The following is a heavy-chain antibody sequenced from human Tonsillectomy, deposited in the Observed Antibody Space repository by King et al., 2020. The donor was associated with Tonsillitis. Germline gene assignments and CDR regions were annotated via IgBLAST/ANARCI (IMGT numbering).Heavy chain of an antibody. D-gene: IGHD3-22*01. J-gene: IGHJ3*02. V-gene: IGHV3-7*03. CDR3: ASYYDGRGSEDAFDI. CDR2: IKQYGSEK. CDR1: GFTFSSYW. Sequence: VQLVESGGDLVLPGGSLRLSCVASGFTFSSYWMSWVRQAPGKGLEWVANIKQYGSEKYYVDSVKGRFNISRDNAKNSLYVQMNNLRAEDTAVYYCASYYDGRGSEDAFDIWGQGTMVTVSS.